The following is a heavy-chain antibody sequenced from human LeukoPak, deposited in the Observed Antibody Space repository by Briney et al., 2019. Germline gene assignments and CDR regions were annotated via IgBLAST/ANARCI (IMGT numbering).Heavy chain of an antibody. CDR1: GSTVSSNY. CDR3: ARESTRDYYGSGSRPRLHYGMDV. Sequence: GGSLRLSCAASGSTVSSNYMSWVRQPPGKGLEWVSVIYSGGSTYYADSVKGRFTISRDNSKNTLYLQMNSLRAEDTAVYDCARESTRDYYGSGSRPRLHYGMDVWGQGTTVTVSS. D-gene: IGHD3-10*01. J-gene: IGHJ6*02. CDR2: IYSGGST. V-gene: IGHV3-53*01.